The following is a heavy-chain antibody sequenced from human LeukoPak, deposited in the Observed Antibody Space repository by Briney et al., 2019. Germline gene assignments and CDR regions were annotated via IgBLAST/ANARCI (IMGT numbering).Heavy chain of an antibody. J-gene: IGHJ6*02. D-gene: IGHD3-3*01. CDR2: ISAYNGNT. V-gene: IGHV1-18*01. CDR1: GYTFTSYG. CDR3: ARSITIFGVVIRKDYYYGMDV. Sequence: GASVKVSCKASGYTFTSYGISWVRQAPGQGLEWMGWISAYNGNTNYAQKLQGRVTMTTDTSTSTAYMELRSLRSDDTAVYYCARSITIFGVVIRKDYYYGMDVWGQGTTVTVSS.